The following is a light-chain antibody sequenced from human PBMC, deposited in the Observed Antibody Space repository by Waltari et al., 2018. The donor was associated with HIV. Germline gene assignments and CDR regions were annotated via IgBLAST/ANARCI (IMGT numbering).Light chain of an antibody. CDR1: CSDVAGYNY. Sequence: QSALTQPASVSGSPGQSITISCTGPCSDVAGYNYVSWYQQHPGKAPKLMIYEVSNRPSGVSIRFSGSKSGNTASLTISGLQAEDEADYYCSSYTSSTFWVFGGGTKLTVL. J-gene: IGLJ3*02. V-gene: IGLV2-14*01. CDR3: SSYTSSTFWV. CDR2: EVS.